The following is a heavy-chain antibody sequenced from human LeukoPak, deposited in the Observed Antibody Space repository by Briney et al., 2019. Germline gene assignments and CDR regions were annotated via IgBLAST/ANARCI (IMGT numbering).Heavy chain of an antibody. CDR3: ARGGYSGFDAFDI. CDR2: IYSGGST. D-gene: IGHD5-12*01. J-gene: IGHJ3*02. Sequence: GGSLRLSCAASGFSFSTSWMHWVRHTPEKGLEWVSVIYSGGSTYYADSVKGRFTISRDNSKNTLYLQMNGLRAEDTAVYYCARGGYSGFDAFDIWGQGTMVTVSS. V-gene: IGHV3-53*01. CDR1: GFSFSTSW.